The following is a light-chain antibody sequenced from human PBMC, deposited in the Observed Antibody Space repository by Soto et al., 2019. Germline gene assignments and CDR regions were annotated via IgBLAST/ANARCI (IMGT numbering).Light chain of an antibody. CDR2: QDS. J-gene: IGLJ1*01. CDR3: QAWDSSTRV. Sequence: SYELTQPPSVSVSPGQTASITCSGDKLGDKYACWYQQKPGQSPVLVIYQDSKRPSGIPERFSGSNAGNTATLTISGTQAMDEADYSCQAWDSSTRVFGTGTKLTVL. V-gene: IGLV3-1*01. CDR1: KLGDKY.